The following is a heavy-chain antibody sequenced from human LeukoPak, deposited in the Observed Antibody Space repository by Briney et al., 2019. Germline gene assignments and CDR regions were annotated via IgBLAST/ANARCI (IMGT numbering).Heavy chain of an antibody. D-gene: IGHD1-26*01. J-gene: IGHJ3*02. V-gene: IGHV3-33*01. CDR2: IWYDGNNK. Sequence: GGSLRLSYAASGFTFSSYGMHWVRQAPGKGLEWVAIIWYDGNNKYYADSVKGRFTISRDNSKNTLYLQMNSLRAEDTAVFYCARALSGSYDAFDIWGQGTMVTVSS. CDR1: GFTFSSYG. CDR3: ARALSGSYDAFDI.